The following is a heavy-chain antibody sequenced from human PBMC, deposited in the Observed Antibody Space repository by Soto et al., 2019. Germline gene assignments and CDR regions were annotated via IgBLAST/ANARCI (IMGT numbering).Heavy chain of an antibody. CDR3: ATFSGMDV. CDR2: ISGSGGST. J-gene: IGHJ6*02. CDR1: GFTFSSYA. V-gene: IGHV3-23*01. Sequence: GGSLRLSCAASGFTFSSYAMSWVRQAPGKGLEWVSAISGSGGSTYYADPVKGRFTISRDNSKNTVYLQMNSLRVEDTAVYYCATFSGMDVWGQGTTVTVSS.